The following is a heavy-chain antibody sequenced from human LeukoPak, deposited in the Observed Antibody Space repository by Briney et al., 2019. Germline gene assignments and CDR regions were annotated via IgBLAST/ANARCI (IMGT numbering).Heavy chain of an antibody. CDR2: IYYSGST. D-gene: IGHD2-2*02. CDR1: GGSISSYS. CDR3: ARVAYCSSSSCYRALDS. Sequence: SETLSLTCTVSGGSISSYSWSWIRQPPGKGLEWIGYIYYSGSTNYNPSLKSRVTISVDTSKNQFSLKLSSVTAADTAVYYCARVAYCSSSSCYRALDSWGPGTLVTVSS. J-gene: IGHJ4*02. V-gene: IGHV4-59*01.